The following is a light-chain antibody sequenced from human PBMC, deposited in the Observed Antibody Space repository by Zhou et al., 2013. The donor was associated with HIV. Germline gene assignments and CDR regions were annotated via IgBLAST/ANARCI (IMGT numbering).Light chain of an antibody. CDR1: QSISSW. J-gene: IGKJ4*01. CDR3: QQYNSYPLT. V-gene: IGKV1-5*03. Sequence: DIQMTQSPSTLSASVGDRVTITCRASQSISSWLAWYQQKPGEAPKFLIYKASSLESGVPSRFSGSGSGTEFTLTISSLQPDDSATYYCQQYNSYPLTFGEGPRWRSN. CDR2: KAS.